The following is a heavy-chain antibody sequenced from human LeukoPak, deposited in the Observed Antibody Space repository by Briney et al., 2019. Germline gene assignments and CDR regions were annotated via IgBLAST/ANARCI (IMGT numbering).Heavy chain of an antibody. D-gene: IGHD6-13*01. V-gene: IGHV1-3*01. CDR2: INAGNGNT. Sequence: ASVKVSCKASGYTFTSYAMHWVRQAPGQRLEWMGWINAGNGNTKYSQKFQGRVTITRDTSASTAYMELSSLRSEDTAVYYCATDPNPYSSTSGYFDFWGQGTLVTVSS. J-gene: IGHJ4*02. CDR1: GYTFTSYA. CDR3: ATDPNPYSSTSGYFDF.